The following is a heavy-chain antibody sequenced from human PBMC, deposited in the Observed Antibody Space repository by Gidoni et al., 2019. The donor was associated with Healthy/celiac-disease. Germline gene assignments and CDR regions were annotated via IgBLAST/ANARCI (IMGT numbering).Heavy chain of an antibody. D-gene: IGHD2-15*01. CDR3: AREGGYCSGGSCYALDY. CDR1: GYTFTGYY. J-gene: IGHJ4*02. V-gene: IGHV1-2*02. CDR2: INPTSGGT. Sequence: QVQLVQSGAEVKKPGASVKVPCTASGYTFTGYYMHWVRQAPGQGLEWMGWINPTSGGTNYAQKFQGRVTMTRDTSISTAYMELSRLRSDDTAVYYCAREGGYCSGGSCYALDYWGQGTLVTVSS.